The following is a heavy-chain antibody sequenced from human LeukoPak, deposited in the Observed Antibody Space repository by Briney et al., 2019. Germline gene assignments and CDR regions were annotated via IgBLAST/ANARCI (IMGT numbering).Heavy chain of an antibody. Sequence: GGSLRLSCAVSGDTFSVHYMDWVRQAPGKGLEWIGRIGNKASSYITEYAASVKGRYTISRDDSSYLQMNSLRTEDTAVYWCTRGYSGLEVYAFDIWGPGTRVIVSS. CDR3: TRGYSGLEVYAFDI. CDR1: GDTFSVHY. V-gene: IGHV3-72*01. J-gene: IGHJ3*02. D-gene: IGHD6-19*01. CDR2: IGNKASSYIT.